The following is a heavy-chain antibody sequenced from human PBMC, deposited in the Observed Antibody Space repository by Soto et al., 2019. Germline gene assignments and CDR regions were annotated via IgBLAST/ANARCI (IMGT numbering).Heavy chain of an antibody. J-gene: IGHJ3*01. V-gene: IGHV3-23*01. CDR3: AKDMDV. Sequence: EVQLLESGGGLVQPGGSLRLSCGASGFTFTSYAMTWVRQVPGKGLEWVSEISGSGGSTYYADSVKGRFTISRDNSKNTLYLQMNSLRAEYSAVYYCAKDMDVWGQGTMVTVSS. CDR1: GFTFTSYA. CDR2: ISGSGGST.